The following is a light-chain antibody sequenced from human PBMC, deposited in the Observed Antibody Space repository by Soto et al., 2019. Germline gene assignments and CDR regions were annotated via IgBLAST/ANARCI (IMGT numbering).Light chain of an antibody. CDR1: QSISSW. CDR3: QQDNSFPT. CDR2: KAS. V-gene: IGKV1-5*03. J-gene: IGKJ1*01. Sequence: DIQMTQSPSTLSASVGDRVTITCRASQSISSWLAWYQQKPGKAPKLLIYKASSFESGVPSRFSGSGSGTEFTLTISSLQPDDFATYYCQQDNSFPTFGQGTKVDIK.